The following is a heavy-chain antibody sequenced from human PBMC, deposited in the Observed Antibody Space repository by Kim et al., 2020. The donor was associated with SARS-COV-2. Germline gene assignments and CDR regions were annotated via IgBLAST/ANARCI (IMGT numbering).Heavy chain of an antibody. D-gene: IGHD2-2*01. Sequence: ASVKVSCKASEYTFTSYYIHWVRQAPGQGLEWMGIINPGGGRTSYAQKFQGRVTLTRDTSTSTVYMELSSLRSEDTAVYYCALGYCSSTSCYSLDYWGQGTLLTVSS. J-gene: IGHJ4*02. CDR1: EYTFTSYY. CDR2: INPGGGRT. V-gene: IGHV1-46*01. CDR3: ALGYCSSTSCYSLDY.